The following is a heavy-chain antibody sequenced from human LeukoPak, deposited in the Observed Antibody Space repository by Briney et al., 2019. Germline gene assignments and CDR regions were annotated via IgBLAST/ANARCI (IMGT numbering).Heavy chain of an antibody. Sequence: SETLSLTCAVSGGSISSSNWWSWVRQPPGKGLEWIGEINHSGSTNYNPSLKSRVTISVDTSKNQFSLKLSSVTAADTAVYYCATRNEQRLQLIDYWGQGTLVTVSS. CDR2: INHSGST. D-gene: IGHD6-25*01. V-gene: IGHV4-4*02. CDR1: GGSISSSNW. J-gene: IGHJ4*02. CDR3: ATRNEQRLQLIDY.